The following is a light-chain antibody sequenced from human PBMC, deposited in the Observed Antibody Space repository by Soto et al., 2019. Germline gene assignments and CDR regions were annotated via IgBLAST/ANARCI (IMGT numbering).Light chain of an antibody. CDR2: AAS. Sequence: DIQMTQSPSSLSASVGDRVTITCRASQSISSYLNWYQQKPGKAPKLLIYAASSLQSGVPSRFSGSGSGTDFTLTISSLQPEDFATYYCQQSYSTPQFTFGPGTKLDIK. CDR3: QQSYSTPQFT. CDR1: QSISSY. V-gene: IGKV1-39*01. J-gene: IGKJ3*01.